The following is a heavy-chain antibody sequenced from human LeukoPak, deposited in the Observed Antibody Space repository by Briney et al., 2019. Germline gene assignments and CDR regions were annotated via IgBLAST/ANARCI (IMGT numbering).Heavy chain of an antibody. Sequence: SETLSLTCTVSGGSISSSSYYWGWIRQPPGKGLEWIGSIYYSGSTYYNPSLKSRVTISVDTSKNQFSLKLSSVTAADTAVYYCARLRYTKEVDYWGQGTLVTVSS. CDR3: ARLRYTKEVDY. D-gene: IGHD5-24*01. V-gene: IGHV4-39*07. CDR2: IYYSGST. J-gene: IGHJ4*02. CDR1: GGSISSSSYY.